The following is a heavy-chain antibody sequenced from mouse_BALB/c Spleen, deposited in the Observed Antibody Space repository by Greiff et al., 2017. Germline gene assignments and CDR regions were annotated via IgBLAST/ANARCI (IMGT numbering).Heavy chain of an antibody. V-gene: IGHV1S56*01. CDR1: CYTFTSYY. CDR3: ARGDDGYFDY. D-gene: IGHD2-3*01. CDR2: IYPGNVNT. Sequence: QVHVKQSGPELVKPGASVRISCKASCYTFTSYYIHWVKQRPGQGLEWIGWIYPGNVNTKYNEKFKGKATLTADKSSSTAYMQLSSLTSEDSAVYFCARGDDGYFDYWGQGTTLTVSS. J-gene: IGHJ2*01.